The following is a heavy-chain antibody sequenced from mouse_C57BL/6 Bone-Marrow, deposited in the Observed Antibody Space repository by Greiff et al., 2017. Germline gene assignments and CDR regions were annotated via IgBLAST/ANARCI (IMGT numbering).Heavy chain of an antibody. J-gene: IGHJ3*01. CDR2: IDPENGDT. CDR3: TTPYGRSYGWFAY. V-gene: IGHV14-4*01. D-gene: IGHD1-1*01. Sequence: VQLQQSGAELVRPGASVKLSCTASGFNIKDDYMHWVKQRPEQGLEWIGWIDPENGDTEYASKFQGKATITADTSSNTAYLQLSSLTSEDTAVYYCTTPYGRSYGWFAYWGQGTLVTVSA. CDR1: GFNIKDDY.